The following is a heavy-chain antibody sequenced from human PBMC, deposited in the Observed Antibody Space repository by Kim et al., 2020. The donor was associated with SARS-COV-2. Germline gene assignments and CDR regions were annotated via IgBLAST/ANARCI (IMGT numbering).Heavy chain of an antibody. CDR2: IYYSGST. D-gene: IGHD6-6*01. CDR3: ARADSSSSWGLIYYGMDV. V-gene: IGHV4-59*13. Sequence: SETLSLTCTVSGGSISSYYWSWIRQPPGKGLEWIGYIYYSGSTNYNPSLKSRVTISVDTSKNQFSLKLSSVTAADTAVYYCARADSSSSWGLIYYGMDVWGQGTTVTVSS. J-gene: IGHJ6*02. CDR1: GGSISSYY.